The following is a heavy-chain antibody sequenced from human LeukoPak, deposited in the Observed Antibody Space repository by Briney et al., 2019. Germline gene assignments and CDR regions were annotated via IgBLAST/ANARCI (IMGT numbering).Heavy chain of an antibody. D-gene: IGHD1-26*01. V-gene: IGHV3-30*18. CDR1: GCTFSTYG. CDR3: AKDCGGTKWELGRDYFDY. J-gene: IGHJ4*02. Sequence: GRSLRLSCAASGCTFSTYGMHWVRQAPGKGLEWLAVISYDGSNKFYADSVQGRFTISRDNSKNTLYLQMNSLRAEDTAVYYCAKDCGGTKWELGRDYFDYWGQGTLVSVSS. CDR2: ISYDGSNK.